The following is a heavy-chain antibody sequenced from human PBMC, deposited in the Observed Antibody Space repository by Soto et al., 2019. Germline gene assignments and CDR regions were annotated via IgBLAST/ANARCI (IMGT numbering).Heavy chain of an antibody. J-gene: IGHJ4*02. CDR3: ARDRGIAVAGIVDY. CDR2: IIPIFGTA. D-gene: IGHD6-19*01. V-gene: IGHV1-69*12. CDR1: GGTFSSYA. Sequence: QVQLVQSGAEVKKPGSSVKVSCKASGGTFSSYAISWVRQAPGQGLEWMGGIIPIFGTANYAQKFQGRVTXXAXEXXSTAYMELSSLRSEDTAVYYCARDRGIAVAGIVDYWGQGTLVTVSS.